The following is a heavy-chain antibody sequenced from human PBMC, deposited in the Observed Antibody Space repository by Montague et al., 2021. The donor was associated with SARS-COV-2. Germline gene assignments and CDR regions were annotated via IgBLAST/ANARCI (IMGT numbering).Heavy chain of an antibody. CDR3: YSGYDFGY. CDR2: ISSSSTSI. Sequence: SLRLSCAASGFTFNSYSMNWVCQAPGKGLEWVSSISSSSTSIYYADSVKGRFTISRDNAKNSLYLQMNSLRAEDTAVYYCYSGYDFGYWGQGTLVTVSS. CDR1: GFTFNSYS. D-gene: IGHD5-12*01. V-gene: IGHV3-21*01. J-gene: IGHJ4*02.